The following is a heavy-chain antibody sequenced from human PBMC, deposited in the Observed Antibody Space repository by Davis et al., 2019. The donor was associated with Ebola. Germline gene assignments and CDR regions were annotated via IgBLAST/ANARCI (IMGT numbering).Heavy chain of an antibody. CDR2: ISYDGSNK. CDR3: ARGPSAGWGY. Sequence: GESLKISCAASGFTFSSYAMHWVRQAPGKGLEWVAVISYDGSNKYYADSVKGRFTISRDNSKNTLYLQMNSLRDEDTAVYYCARGPSAGWGYWGQGTLVTVSS. V-gene: IGHV3-30*04. D-gene: IGHD6-13*01. CDR1: GFTFSSYA. J-gene: IGHJ4*02.